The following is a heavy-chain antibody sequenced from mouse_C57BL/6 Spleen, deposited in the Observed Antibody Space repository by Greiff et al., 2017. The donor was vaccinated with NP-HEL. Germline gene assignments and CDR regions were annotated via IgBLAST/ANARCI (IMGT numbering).Heavy chain of an antibody. Sequence: EVKLVESGGGLVQPGGSMKLSCVASGFTFSNYWMNWVRQSPEKGLEWVAQIRLKSDNYATHYAESVKGRFTISRDDSKSSVYLQMNNLRAEDTGIYYCTEYDYDEAWFAYWGQGTLVTVSA. CDR1: GFTFSNYW. CDR3: TEYDYDEAWFAY. CDR2: IRLKSDNYAT. J-gene: IGHJ3*01. D-gene: IGHD2-4*01. V-gene: IGHV6-3*01.